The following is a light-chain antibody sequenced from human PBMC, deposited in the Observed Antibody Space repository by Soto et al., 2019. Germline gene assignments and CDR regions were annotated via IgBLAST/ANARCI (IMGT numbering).Light chain of an antibody. J-gene: IGLJ1*01. V-gene: IGLV2-14*01. CDR3: SSKRDSSTLFV. Sequence: QYVLSEPSSLSGSPGQSITISCTGTSSDVGAYNYVSWYQHHPGKVPKLLIYEVTNRPSGVSDRFSGSKSGNTASLTISGLQAEDEADYYCSSKRDSSTLFVFGTGTKVTVL. CDR2: EVT. CDR1: SSDVGAYNY.